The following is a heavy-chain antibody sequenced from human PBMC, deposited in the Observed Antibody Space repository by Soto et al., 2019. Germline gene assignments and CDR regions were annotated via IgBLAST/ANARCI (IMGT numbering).Heavy chain of an antibody. CDR3: ARRGSGSHYDY. V-gene: IGHV3-23*01. D-gene: IGHD1-26*01. J-gene: IGHJ4*02. Sequence: EVQLLESGGGLVQPGGSLRLSCAASGFTFSSYAMRWVRQAPVKGLEWVSAISGSGGSTYYADSVKGRFTISRDNSKNTLYLQMNSLRAEDTDVYYCARRGSGSHYDYWGQGTLVTVSS. CDR2: ISGSGGST. CDR1: GFTFSSYA.